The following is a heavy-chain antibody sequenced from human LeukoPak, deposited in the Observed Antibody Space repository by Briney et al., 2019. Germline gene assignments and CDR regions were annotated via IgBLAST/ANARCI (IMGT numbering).Heavy chain of an antibody. D-gene: IGHD6-13*01. J-gene: IGHJ4*02. CDR2: ISGSGGST. Sequence: SGGSLRLSCAASGFTFSSYAMSWVRQAPGKGLEWVSAISGSGGSTFYADSVKGRFTISRDNSKNTLYLQMNSLRAEDTAVYYCAKDVGAAAGVTVVDYWGRGTLVTVSS. CDR1: GFTFSSYA. CDR3: AKDVGAAAGVTVVDY. V-gene: IGHV3-23*01.